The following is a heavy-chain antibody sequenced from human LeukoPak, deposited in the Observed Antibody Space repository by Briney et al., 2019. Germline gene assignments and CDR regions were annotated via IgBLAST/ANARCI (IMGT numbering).Heavy chain of an antibody. Sequence: GVSLRLSCAPSGFTFSLYGMHWVRQAPGKGLEWVAFIRYDGSNEYYADSVKGRFTISRDNSKNTLYLQVNSLRAEDSAVYYCARDLTYSAWYYFDYWGQGTLVTVSS. CDR1: GFTFSLYG. J-gene: IGHJ4*02. CDR2: IRYDGSNE. D-gene: IGHD6-19*01. V-gene: IGHV3-30*02. CDR3: ARDLTYSAWYYFDY.